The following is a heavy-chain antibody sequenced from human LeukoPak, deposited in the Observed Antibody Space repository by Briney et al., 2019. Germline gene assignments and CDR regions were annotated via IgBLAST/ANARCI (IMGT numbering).Heavy chain of an antibody. Sequence: WGSLRLSCAVSGFTVSSNYMSWVRQAPGKGLEWVSVIYDIGNTYYADSVKGRFTISRDTSKNTVYLQMNSLRAEDTAVYYCARGGMRRPYDCWGQGALLTVSS. V-gene: IGHV3-53*01. D-gene: IGHD1-14*01. J-gene: IGHJ4*02. CDR2: IYDIGNT. CDR1: GFTVSSNY. CDR3: ARGGMRRPYDC.